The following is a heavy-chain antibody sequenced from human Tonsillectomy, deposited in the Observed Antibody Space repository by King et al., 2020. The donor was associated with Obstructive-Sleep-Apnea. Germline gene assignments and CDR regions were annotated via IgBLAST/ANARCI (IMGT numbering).Heavy chain of an antibody. CDR1: GLTFSNAW. J-gene: IGHJ4*02. CDR2: IKRKTDDGPT. V-gene: IGHV3-15*01. CDR3: TTDPGDYADY. D-gene: IGHD4-17*01. Sequence: VQLVESGGGLVKPGGSLRLSCAASGLTFSNAWMSWVRQAPGKGLYRVGRIKRKTDDGPTDYAAPVKGRFTISRDDSKNTLFLQMNALKTEDTAVYYCTTDPGDYADYWGQGTLVTVSS.